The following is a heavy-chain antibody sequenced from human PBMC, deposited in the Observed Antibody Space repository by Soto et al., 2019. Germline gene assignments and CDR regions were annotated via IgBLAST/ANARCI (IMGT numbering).Heavy chain of an antibody. Sequence: PGGSLRLSCAASGFTFSSYSINWVRQAPGKGLEWVSSISSSSSYIYYADSVKGRFTISRDNAKNSLYLQMNSLRAEDTAVYYCARDIRDAFDIWGQGTMVTVSS. CDR3: ARDIRDAFDI. D-gene: IGHD1-20*01. V-gene: IGHV3-21*01. CDR1: GFTFSSYS. J-gene: IGHJ3*02. CDR2: ISSSSSYI.